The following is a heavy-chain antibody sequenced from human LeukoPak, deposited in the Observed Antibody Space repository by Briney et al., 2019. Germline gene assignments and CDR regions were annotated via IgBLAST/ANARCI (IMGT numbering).Heavy chain of an antibody. D-gene: IGHD1-26*01. V-gene: IGHV4-34*01. Sequence: SETLSLTCAVYGGSFSGYYWSWIRQPPGKGLEWIGEINHSGSTNYNPSLKSRVTISVDTSKNQFSLKLSSVTAADTAVYYCAWSGSYHYYYYYYMDVWGKGTTVTVSS. CDR1: GGSFSGYY. J-gene: IGHJ6*03. CDR2: INHSGST. CDR3: AWSGSYHYYYYYYMDV.